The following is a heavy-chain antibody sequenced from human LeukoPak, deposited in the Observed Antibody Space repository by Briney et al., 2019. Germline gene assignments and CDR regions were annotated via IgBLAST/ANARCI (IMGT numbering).Heavy chain of an antibody. Sequence: GGSLRLSCAASGFTFSSYGMHWVRQAPGKGLEWVAVISYDGSNKYYADSVKGRFTISRDNSKNTLYLQMNSLRAEDTAVYYCAKNNYYGSGRGVYYYGMDVWGQGTTVTVSS. CDR2: ISYDGSNK. CDR1: GFTFSSYG. CDR3: AKNNYYGSGRGVYYYGMDV. J-gene: IGHJ6*02. V-gene: IGHV3-30*18. D-gene: IGHD3-10*01.